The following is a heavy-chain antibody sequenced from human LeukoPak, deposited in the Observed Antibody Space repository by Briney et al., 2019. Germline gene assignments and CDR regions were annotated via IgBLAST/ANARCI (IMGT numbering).Heavy chain of an antibody. CDR1: GGSISSSSYY. CDR2: IYYSGST. Sequence: SETLSLTCTVSGGSISSSSYYWGWIRQPPGKGLEWIGSIYYSGSTYYNPSLKSRVTISVDTSKNQFSLKLSSVTAADTAVYYCARRAIGYSSGWYGYYFDYWGQGTLVIVSS. CDR3: ARRAIGYSSGWYGYYFDY. D-gene: IGHD6-19*01. J-gene: IGHJ4*02. V-gene: IGHV4-39*01.